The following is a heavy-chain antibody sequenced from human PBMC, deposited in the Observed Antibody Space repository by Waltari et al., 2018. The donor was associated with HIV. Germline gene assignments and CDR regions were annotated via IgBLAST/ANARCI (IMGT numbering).Heavy chain of an antibody. CDR1: EFTFNNYW. Sequence: EVQLVESGGGLVQPGRSLSLICAASEFTFNNYWMTWVRQAPGKGLEWVANIKQDESEKYYVDSVKGRFTISRDNAKNSLFLQMNSLRAEDTAVYYCAREALYDSSGYYLDYWGQGTLVTVSS. CDR2: IKQDESEK. D-gene: IGHD3-22*01. CDR3: AREALYDSSGYYLDY. V-gene: IGHV3-7*01. J-gene: IGHJ4*02.